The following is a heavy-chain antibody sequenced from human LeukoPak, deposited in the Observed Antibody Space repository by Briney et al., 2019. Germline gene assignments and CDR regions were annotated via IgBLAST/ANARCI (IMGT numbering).Heavy chain of an antibody. CDR1: GFTFSSYE. J-gene: IGHJ4*02. CDR3: ARGTGITMILGFDY. Sequence: PGGSLRLSCAASGFTFSSYEMNWVRQAPGKGLEWVSYISSSGSTIYYADSVKGRFTISRDNAKSSLYLQMNSLRAEDTAVYYCARGTGITMILGFDYWGQGTLVTVSS. D-gene: IGHD3-10*01. V-gene: IGHV3-48*03. CDR2: ISSSGSTI.